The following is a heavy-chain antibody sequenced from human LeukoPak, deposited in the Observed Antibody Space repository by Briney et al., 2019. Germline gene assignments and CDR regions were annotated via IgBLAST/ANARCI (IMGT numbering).Heavy chain of an antibody. CDR1: GFTLSTNA. D-gene: IGHD1-26*01. V-gene: IGHV3-23*01. Sequence: PGGSLRLSCLTSGFTLSTNAMSWVRQAPGKGLEWISGISGSGASTYYADPAKGRFTISRDDSRNTLYLQMNSLRGDDTAVYYCAKDVGKWESLHFFDYRGQGTLVTVSS. CDR3: AKDVGKWESLHFFDY. J-gene: IGHJ4*02. CDR2: ISGSGAST.